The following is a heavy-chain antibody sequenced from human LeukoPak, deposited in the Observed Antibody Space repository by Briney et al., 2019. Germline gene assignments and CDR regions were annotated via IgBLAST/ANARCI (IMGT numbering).Heavy chain of an antibody. V-gene: IGHV3-11*01. Sequence: GGSLRLSCAASGFTFSDYYMSWIRQAPGKGLEWVSYISSSGSTIYYADSVKGRFTISRGNAKNSLYLQMNSLRAEDTAVYYCASSIQLWPPFYYGMDVWGQGTTVTVSS. J-gene: IGHJ6*02. CDR1: GFTFSDYY. CDR2: ISSSGSTI. D-gene: IGHD5-18*01. CDR3: ASSIQLWPPFYYGMDV.